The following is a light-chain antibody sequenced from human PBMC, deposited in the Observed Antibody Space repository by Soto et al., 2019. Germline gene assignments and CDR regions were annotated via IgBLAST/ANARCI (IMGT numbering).Light chain of an antibody. CDR1: SSDVDGYNY. V-gene: IGLV2-14*01. Sequence: QSALTQPASVSGSPGQSITISCTGTSSDVDGYNYVSWYQQHPGKAPKLIIFEVSNRPSGISDRFSGFKSANTAYLTISGVQPEDEADYHCSSYTTIKTVVFGGGTKLTVL. J-gene: IGLJ2*01. CDR2: EVS. CDR3: SSYTTIKTVV.